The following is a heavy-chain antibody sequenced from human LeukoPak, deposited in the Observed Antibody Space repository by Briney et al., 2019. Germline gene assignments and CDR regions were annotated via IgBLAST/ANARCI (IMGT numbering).Heavy chain of an antibody. D-gene: IGHD1-20*01. Sequence: PSETLSLTCTVSGGSISSHYWSWIRQPPGKGLEWIGYVYTSGSTNYNPSFKSRVTISADTSKNQFSLRLTSVTAADTALYYCARSNWYEYFDNWGQGTLVTVSS. J-gene: IGHJ4*02. CDR2: VYTSGST. CDR3: ARSNWYEYFDN. V-gene: IGHV4-4*09. CDR1: GGSISSHY.